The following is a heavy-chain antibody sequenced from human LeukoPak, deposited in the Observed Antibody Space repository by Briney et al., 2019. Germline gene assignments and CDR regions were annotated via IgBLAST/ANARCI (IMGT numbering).Heavy chain of an antibody. J-gene: IGHJ4*02. V-gene: IGHV3-23*01. CDR3: AKGSAAARPYYFDF. CDR1: GFTFSHYA. D-gene: IGHD6-6*01. Sequence: PGGSLRLSCAASGFTFSHYAMSWVRQAPGKGLEWISAIIDRGSATYYADSVKGRFTISRDNSKNTLDLQMSSLRAEDTAIYYCAKGSAAARPYYFDFWGQGTLVTVSS. CDR2: IIDRGSAT.